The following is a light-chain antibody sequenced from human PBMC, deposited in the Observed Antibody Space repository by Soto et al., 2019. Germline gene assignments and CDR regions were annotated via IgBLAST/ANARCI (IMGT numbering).Light chain of an antibody. CDR1: QSISSW. CDR3: QQYNDSFPYT. J-gene: IGKJ2*01. Sequence: DIQMTQSPSTLSASVGDRVTITCRASQSISSWLAWYQQKPGTAPKLLMYKASTLESGVPSRFSGIRSGTEFTLTVSSLQPDDFATYYCQQYNDSFPYTFGQGTKLEIK. CDR2: KAS. V-gene: IGKV1-5*03.